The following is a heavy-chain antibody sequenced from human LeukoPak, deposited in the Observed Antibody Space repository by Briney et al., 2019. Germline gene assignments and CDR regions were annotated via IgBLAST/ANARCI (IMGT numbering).Heavy chain of an antibody. CDR1: GGSFSGYY. CDR2: INHSGST. CDR3: ASQTLGYCSGGSCYNWFDP. J-gene: IGHJ5*02. Sequence: PSETLSLTCAVYGGSFSGYYWSWIRQPPGKGLEWIGEINHSGSTNYNPSLKSRVTISVDTSKNQFSLKLSSVTAADTAVYYCASQTLGYCSGGSCYNWFDPWGQGTLVTVSS. D-gene: IGHD2-15*01. V-gene: IGHV4-34*01.